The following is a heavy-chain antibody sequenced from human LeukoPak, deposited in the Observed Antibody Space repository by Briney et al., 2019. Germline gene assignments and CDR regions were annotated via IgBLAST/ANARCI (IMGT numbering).Heavy chain of an antibody. CDR3: ARDNSVGDTAWWFNP. CDR2: INPSGSST. D-gene: IGHD1-26*01. CDR1: GYTFTSYY. V-gene: IGHV1-46*01. J-gene: IGHJ5*02. Sequence: ASVKVSCKASGYTFTSYYMHWVRQAPGQGLEWMGLINPSGSSTSYAQKFQGRLSLTRDMSTSTDYMELSSLRSEDTAVYYCARDNSVGDTAWWFNPWGQGTLVTVSS.